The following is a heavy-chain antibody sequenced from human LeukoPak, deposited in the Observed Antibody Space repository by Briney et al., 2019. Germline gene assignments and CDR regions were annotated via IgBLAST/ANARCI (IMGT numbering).Heavy chain of an antibody. CDR2: IYTSGST. D-gene: IGHD3-22*01. CDR1: GGSISSYY. CDR3: ASHKNYYDSSGYYSPFDY. V-gene: IGHV4-4*07. J-gene: IGHJ4*02. Sequence: SETLSLTCTVSGGSISSYYWSWIRQPAGKGLEWIGRIYTSGSTNYNPSLKSRVTMSVDTSKNQFSLKLSSVTAADTAVYYCASHKNYYDSSGYYSPFDYWGQGTLVTVSS.